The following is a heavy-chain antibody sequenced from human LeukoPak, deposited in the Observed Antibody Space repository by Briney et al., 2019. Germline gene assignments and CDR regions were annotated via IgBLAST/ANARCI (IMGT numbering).Heavy chain of an antibody. CDR2: IWYDGSNK. J-gene: IGHJ4*02. CDR3: ARIRDGYNDY. V-gene: IGHV3-33*01. D-gene: IGHD5-24*01. Sequence: PGRSLRLSCAASAFTFSSYGMHWVRQAPGKGLEWVAVIWYDGSNKYYADSVKGRFTISRDTSKNTLYLQMNSLRAEGTAVYYCARIRDGYNDYWGQGTLVTVSS. CDR1: AFTFSSYG.